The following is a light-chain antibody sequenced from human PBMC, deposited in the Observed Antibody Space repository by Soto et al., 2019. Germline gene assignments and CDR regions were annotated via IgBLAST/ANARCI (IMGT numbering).Light chain of an antibody. J-gene: IGLJ1*01. CDR2: SHN. CDR1: TSNIGSNF. V-gene: IGLV1-44*01. CDR3: AAWDDSLNGYV. Sequence: QSVLTRPPSASGTPGQRVTISCSGSTSNIGSNFVDWYQQLPGTAPKLLIYSHNQRPSGVPDRVSGSKSGTSASLAISGLQSEDEADYYCAAWDDSLNGYVFGTGTKLTVL.